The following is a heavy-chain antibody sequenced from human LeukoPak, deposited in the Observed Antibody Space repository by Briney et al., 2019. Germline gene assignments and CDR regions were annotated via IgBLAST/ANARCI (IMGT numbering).Heavy chain of an antibody. CDR3: ARDALLRFGELYYYYYGMDV. CDR1: GFTFSSYA. CDR2: ISYDGSNK. V-gene: IGHV3-30-3*01. D-gene: IGHD3-10*01. J-gene: IGHJ6*02. Sequence: GGSLRLSCAASGFTFSSYAMHWVRQAPGKGLEWVAVISYDGSNKYYADSVKGRFSISRDNSKNTLYLQMNSLRAEDTAVYYCARDALLRFGELYYYYYGMDVWGQGTTVTVSS.